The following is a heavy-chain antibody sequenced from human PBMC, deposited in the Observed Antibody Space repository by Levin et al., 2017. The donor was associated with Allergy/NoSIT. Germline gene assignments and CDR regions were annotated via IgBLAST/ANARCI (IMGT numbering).Heavy chain of an antibody. J-gene: IGHJ2*01. CDR3: AREYRSSWPQEVRYCDL. V-gene: IGHV5-51*01. CDR2: IYPGDSDT. Sequence: GGSLRLSCKGSGYNFASYWIGWVRQMPGKGLEWMGIIYPGDSDTTYSPSFQGQVTISADKSISTAYLQWSSLKASDTAMYYCAREYRSSWPQEVRYCDLWGRGTLVTVSS. D-gene: IGHD6-13*01. CDR1: GYNFASYW.